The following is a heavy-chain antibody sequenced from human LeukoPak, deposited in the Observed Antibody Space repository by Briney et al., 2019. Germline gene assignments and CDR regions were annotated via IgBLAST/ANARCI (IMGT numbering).Heavy chain of an antibody. V-gene: IGHV4-59*01. Sequence: SETLSLTCTVSGGSISSYYWSWIRQPPGKGLEWIGYIYYSGSTNYNPSLKSRVTISVDTSKNQFSLKLSSVTAADTAVYYCARSGGYFDYWGQGTLVTVSS. CDR1: GGSISSYY. D-gene: IGHD1-14*01. CDR3: ARSGGYFDY. J-gene: IGHJ4*02. CDR2: IYYSGST.